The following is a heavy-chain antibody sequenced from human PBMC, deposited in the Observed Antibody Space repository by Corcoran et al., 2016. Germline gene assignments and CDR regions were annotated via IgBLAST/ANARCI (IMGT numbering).Heavy chain of an antibody. CDR2: INHGGST. CDR1: GGSFSGNY. V-gene: IGHV4-34*01. Sequence: QVQLQQWGAGLLKPSETLSLTCAVYGGSFSGNYWSWIRQPPGKGLEWIGEINHGGSTNYNPSLKSRVTISVDTSKNQVSLKLSSVTAADTAVYYCVRGTVTRIYYYYGMDVWGQGTTVTVSS. J-gene: IGHJ6*02. D-gene: IGHD4-17*01. CDR3: VRGTVTRIYYYYGMDV.